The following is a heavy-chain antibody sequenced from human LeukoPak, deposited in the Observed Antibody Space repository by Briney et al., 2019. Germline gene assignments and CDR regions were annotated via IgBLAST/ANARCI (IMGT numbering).Heavy chain of an antibody. V-gene: IGHV4-4*07. Sequence: SGILSLTCTVSGGSISSYYWTWIQQPAGKGLEWIGRIYTGGSTDYNPSLKSRVTMSVDTSKNQFSLKLNSVTAADTAVYYCARIGSSSCPDCNYWGQGTLVTVSS. D-gene: IGHD6-13*01. CDR1: GGSISSYY. J-gene: IGHJ4*02. CDR3: ARIGSSSCPDCNY. CDR2: IYTGGST.